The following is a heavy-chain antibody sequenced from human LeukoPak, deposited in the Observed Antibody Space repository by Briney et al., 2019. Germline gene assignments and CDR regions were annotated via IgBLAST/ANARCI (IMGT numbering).Heavy chain of an antibody. Sequence: SETLSLTCTVSGGSISSYYWSWIRQPPGKGLEWIGYIYYSGSTNYNPSLKSRVTISVDTSKNQFSLKLSSVTAADTAVYYCARHYGDYVHYYYMDVWGKGTTVTVSS. D-gene: IGHD4-17*01. J-gene: IGHJ6*03. CDR3: ARHYGDYVHYYYMDV. CDR2: IYYSGST. CDR1: GGSISSYY. V-gene: IGHV4-59*01.